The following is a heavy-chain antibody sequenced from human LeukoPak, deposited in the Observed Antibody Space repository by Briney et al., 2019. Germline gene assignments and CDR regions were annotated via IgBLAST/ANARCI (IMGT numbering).Heavy chain of an antibody. CDR1: DNTFSTYA. Sequence: GGSLRLSCATPDNTFSTYALSWVRQAPGKGLEWLSAISISGDNTYYADSVKGRFTISRDNSKNTVYLLMNSLRAEDTALYYCAKDPYYYDSSGYPKGFDYWGQGTLVTVSS. D-gene: IGHD3-22*01. V-gene: IGHV3-23*01. J-gene: IGHJ4*02. CDR3: AKDPYYYDSSGYPKGFDY. CDR2: ISISGDNT.